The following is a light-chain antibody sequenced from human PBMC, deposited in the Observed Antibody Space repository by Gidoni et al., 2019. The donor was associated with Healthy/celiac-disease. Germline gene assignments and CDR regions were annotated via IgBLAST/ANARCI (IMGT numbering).Light chain of an antibody. CDR2: GNS. J-gene: IGLJ1*01. CDR3: QSYDSSLSGSDNYV. CDR1: SSNIGAGYD. Sequence: QSVLTQPPSVSGAPGQRGTISCTGSSSNIGAGYDVHWYQQIPGTAPKLLIYGNSNRPSGVPDRFSGSKSGTSASLAITGLQAEDEADYYCQSYDSSLSGSDNYVFGTGTKVTVL. V-gene: IGLV1-40*01.